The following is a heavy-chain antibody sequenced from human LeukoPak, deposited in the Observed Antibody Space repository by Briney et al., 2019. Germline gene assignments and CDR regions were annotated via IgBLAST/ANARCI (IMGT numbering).Heavy chain of an antibody. CDR3: ARHVLGMIVVVFDY. CDR2: IYYSGST. Sequence: PSETLSLTCTVSGGSISSSSYYWGWIRQPPGKGLEWIGSIYYSGSTYYNPSLKNRVTISVDTSKNQFSLKLSSVTAADTAVYYCARHVLGMIVVVFDYWGQGTLVTVSS. D-gene: IGHD3-22*01. V-gene: IGHV4-39*01. CDR1: GGSISSSSYY. J-gene: IGHJ4*02.